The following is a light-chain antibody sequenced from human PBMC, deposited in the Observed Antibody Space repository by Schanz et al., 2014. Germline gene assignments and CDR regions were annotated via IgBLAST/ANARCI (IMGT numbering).Light chain of an antibody. CDR3: QQYSSYPYT. CDR2: QAS. Sequence: DVQMTQSPFILSASVGDRVTVTCRASQSISTYLAWYQQKPGKAPNLLIYQASTLQIGVPSRFSGTGSGTEFSLTITSLQPDDFATYYCQQYSSYPYTFGQGTKLDIK. J-gene: IGKJ2*01. V-gene: IGKV1-5*03. CDR1: QSISTY.